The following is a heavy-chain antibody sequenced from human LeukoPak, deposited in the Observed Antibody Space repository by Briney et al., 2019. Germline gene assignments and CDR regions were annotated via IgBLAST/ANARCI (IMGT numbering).Heavy chain of an antibody. CDR3: ARVCSSTSCYNDAFDI. CDR2: MNPNSGNT. V-gene: IGHV1-8*03. J-gene: IGHJ3*02. D-gene: IGHD2-2*02. CDR1: GYTFTSYD. Sequence: GASVKVSCRASGYTFTSYDINWERQATGQGLEWMGWMNPNSGNTGYAQKFQGRVTITRNTSISTAYMELSSLRSEDTAVYYCARVCSSTSCYNDAFDIWGQGTMVTVSS.